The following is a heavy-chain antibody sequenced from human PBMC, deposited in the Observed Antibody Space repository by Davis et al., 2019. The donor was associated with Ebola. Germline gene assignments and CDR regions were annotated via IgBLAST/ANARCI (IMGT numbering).Heavy chain of an antibody. V-gene: IGHV3-30-3*01. D-gene: IGHD2-2*01. CDR1: GFTFSSYA. J-gene: IGHJ5*02. CDR3: ARGRYCSSTSRCGFDP. Sequence: GESLKISCAASGFTFSSYAMHWVRQAPGKGLEWVAVISYDGSNKYYADSVKGRFTISRDNSKNTLYLQMNSLRAEDTAVYYCARGRYCSSTSRCGFDPWGQGTLVTVSS. CDR2: ISYDGSNK.